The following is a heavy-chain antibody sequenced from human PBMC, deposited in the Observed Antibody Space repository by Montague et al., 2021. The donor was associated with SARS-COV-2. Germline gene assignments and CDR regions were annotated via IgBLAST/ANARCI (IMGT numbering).Heavy chain of an antibody. CDR2: FYYSGRT. J-gene: IGHJ4*02. Sequence: SETLSLTCTVSGGSISSYYWNWIRQPPGKGLEWIGYFYYSGRTNXNPSLKSRVTISVDTSKNQFSLKLSSVTAADTAVYYCARGGGSGYRYYYDYWGQGSLVTVSS. CDR3: ARGGGSGYRYYYDY. V-gene: IGHV4-59*01. D-gene: IGHD3-22*01. CDR1: GGSISSYY.